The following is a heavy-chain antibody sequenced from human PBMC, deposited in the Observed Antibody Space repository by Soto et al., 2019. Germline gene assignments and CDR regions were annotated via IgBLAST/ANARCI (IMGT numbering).Heavy chain of an antibody. CDR3: AKEDDYGHRRKAFDI. Sequence: QVQRVESGGGVVQPGRSLRLSCAASGFTFSNYAMHWVRQAPGKGLEWVAVISYDGSNKYYADSVKGRFTISRDNSKNTLYLQMNSLRAEDTAVDYGAKEDDYGHRRKAFDIWGQGTMVTVSS. D-gene: IGHD4-17*01. CDR2: ISYDGSNK. J-gene: IGHJ3*02. CDR1: GFTFSNYA. V-gene: IGHV3-30*18.